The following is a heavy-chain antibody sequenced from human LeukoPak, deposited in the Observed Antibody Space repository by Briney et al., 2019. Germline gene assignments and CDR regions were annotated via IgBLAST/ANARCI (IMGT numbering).Heavy chain of an antibody. D-gene: IGHD1-26*01. J-gene: IGHJ5*02. Sequence: GGSLRLSCAASGFTFSSYGRHWVRQAPGKGLEWVAVISYDGSNKYYADSVKGRFTISRDNSKNTLYLQMNSLRAEDTAVYYCARPVVGASSWFDPWGQGTLVTVSS. CDR3: ARPVVGASSWFDP. V-gene: IGHV3-30*03. CDR1: GFTFSSYG. CDR2: ISYDGSNK.